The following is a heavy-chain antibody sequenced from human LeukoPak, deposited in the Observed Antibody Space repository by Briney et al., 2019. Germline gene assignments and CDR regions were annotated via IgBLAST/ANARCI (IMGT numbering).Heavy chain of an antibody. D-gene: IGHD3-16*02. CDR1: GFTFSSYA. Sequence: GGSLRLSCAASGFTFSSYAMSWVRQAPGKGLEWVSAISGSGGSTYYADSVKGRSTISRDNSKNTLYLQMNSLRAEDTAVYYCAKGDDYVWGSYRYGYYFDYWGQGTLVTVSS. CDR3: AKGDDYVWGSYRYGYYFDY. J-gene: IGHJ4*02. V-gene: IGHV3-23*01. CDR2: ISGSGGST.